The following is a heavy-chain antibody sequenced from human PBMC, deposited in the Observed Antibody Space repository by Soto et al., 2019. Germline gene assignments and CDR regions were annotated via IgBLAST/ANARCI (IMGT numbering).Heavy chain of an antibody. D-gene: IGHD3-16*01. CDR2: ISYDGSNK. Sequence: PGGSLRLSCAASGFTFSSYGMPWGRQAPGKGLEWVAVISYDGSNKYYADSVKGRFTISRDNSKNTLYLQMNSLRAEDTAVYYCAKDFGGAARPKLMDYFDYWGQGTLVTVSS. CDR1: GFTFSSYG. CDR3: AKDFGGAARPKLMDYFDY. V-gene: IGHV3-30*18. J-gene: IGHJ4*02.